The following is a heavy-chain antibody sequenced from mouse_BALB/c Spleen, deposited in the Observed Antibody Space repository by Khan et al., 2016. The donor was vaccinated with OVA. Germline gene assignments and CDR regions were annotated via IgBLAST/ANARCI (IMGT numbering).Heavy chain of an antibody. D-gene: IGHD2-14*01. Sequence: VQLQQSGAELARPGASVKMSCKASGYTFTSYTIHWIKVRPGQGLEWIGFINPSNGYTNYNQKFKDKAPLTAAKSSTTVHMQLSSLTSDDSAVYNCGRDGADHRNDGWFAYWGQGTLVTVSA. CDR1: GYTFTSYT. J-gene: IGHJ3*01. V-gene: IGHV1-4*01. CDR2: INPSNGYT. CDR3: GRDGADHRNDGWFAY.